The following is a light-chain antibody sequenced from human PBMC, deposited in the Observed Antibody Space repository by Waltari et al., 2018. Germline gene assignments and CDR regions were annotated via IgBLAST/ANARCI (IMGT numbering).Light chain of an antibody. CDR1: QTILSPTNRNS. J-gene: IGKJ4*01. Sequence: DIVMAQSPDSLAVSLVERATISCKSSQTILSPTNRNSLAWYQQKPGQPPTLLISWASTRQSGVPDRFSGRVSGTDFNLTIDGLQAEDVAIYYCHQYYTSPNTFGGGTQVEIK. CDR3: HQYYTSPNT. V-gene: IGKV4-1*01. CDR2: WAS.